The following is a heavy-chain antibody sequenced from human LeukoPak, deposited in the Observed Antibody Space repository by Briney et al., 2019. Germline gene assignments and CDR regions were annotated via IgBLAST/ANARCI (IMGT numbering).Heavy chain of an antibody. CDR1: CGSISSYY. CDR2: IYYSGST. Sequence: SETLSLTCTVSCGSISSYYWSWIRQPPGKGLECIGYIYYSGSTNYNPSLKSRVTISVDTSKNQFSLKLSSVTAADTAVYYCARRTYFYDSSGYYFDYWGQGTLVTVSS. J-gene: IGHJ4*02. D-gene: IGHD3-22*01. V-gene: IGHV4-59*01. CDR3: ARRTYFYDSSGYYFDY.